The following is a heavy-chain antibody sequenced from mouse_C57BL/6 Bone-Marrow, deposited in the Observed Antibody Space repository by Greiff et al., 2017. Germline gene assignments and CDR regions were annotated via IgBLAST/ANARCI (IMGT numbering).Heavy chain of an antibody. J-gene: IGHJ1*03. V-gene: IGHV5-6*02. CDR2: ISSGGSYT. D-gene: IGHD2-1*01. Sequence: EVKLMESGGDLVKPGGSLKLSCAASGFTFSSYGMSWVRQTPDKRLEWVATISSGGSYTYYPDSVKGRFTISRDNAKNTLYLQMSSLKSEDTAMYYCEKRGNYACWYCDFWRTGTTITVTS. CDR1: GFTFSSYG. CDR3: EKRGNYACWYCDF.